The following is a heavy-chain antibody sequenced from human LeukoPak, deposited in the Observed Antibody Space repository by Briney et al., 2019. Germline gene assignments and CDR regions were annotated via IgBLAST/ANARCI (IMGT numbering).Heavy chain of an antibody. D-gene: IGHD6-13*01. Sequence: GGSLRLSRAASGFTFANYAMSWVRQGPGKGLEWVSTISGSGGSTYYADSVKGRFTISRDNSKNTLFLQMNSLRADDTAVYFCAKDQKSIAATGYDYWGQGTLVTVSS. CDR2: ISGSGGST. V-gene: IGHV3-23*01. CDR3: AKDQKSIAATGYDY. CDR1: GFTFANYA. J-gene: IGHJ4*02.